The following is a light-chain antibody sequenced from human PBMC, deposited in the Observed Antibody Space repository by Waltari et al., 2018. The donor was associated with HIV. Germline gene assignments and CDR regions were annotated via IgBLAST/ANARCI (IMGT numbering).Light chain of an antibody. J-gene: IGLJ2*01. V-gene: IGLV1-47*01. CDR2: RNN. CDR3: ATWTDSLSGVV. CDR1: CTNIGSNY. Sequence: SVLTLPPPLPVNPGQTPTTPCSACCTNIGSNYLYWYQQLPGTAPKLLLYRNNQRPSGVHDRFSGSKSGTSASLAISGLRSEDEAHYYCATWTDSLSGVVFGGGTKLRVL.